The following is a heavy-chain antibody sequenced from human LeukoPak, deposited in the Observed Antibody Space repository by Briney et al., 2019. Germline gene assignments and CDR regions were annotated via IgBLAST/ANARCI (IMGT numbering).Heavy chain of an antibody. D-gene: IGHD4-17*01. Sequence: GGSLRLSCAASEFSVGSNYMTCVRQARGKGLEWVSAISSTSSYIYYGDSVRGRFTISRDNAKNSLYLQMSNLRVEDTAVYYCARRGSYGDYVYYWGQGTLVTVSS. J-gene: IGHJ4*02. CDR3: ARRGSYGDYVYY. CDR2: ISSTSSYI. CDR1: EFSVGSNY. V-gene: IGHV3-21*01.